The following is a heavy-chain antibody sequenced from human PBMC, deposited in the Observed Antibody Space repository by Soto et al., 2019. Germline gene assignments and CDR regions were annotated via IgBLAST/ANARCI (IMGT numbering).Heavy chain of an antibody. J-gene: IGHJ6*03. D-gene: IGHD2-2*01. CDR1: GYTFTSYD. V-gene: IGHV1-8*01. Sequence: QVPLVQSGAEVKKPGASVKVSCEASGYTFTSYDINWVRQATGQGPEWMGWMNPNSGNTGYAQKLQGTVTMTRNTSISTAYMELSSLRSEATAVYDCARGRVPYQMLFFGPASGAQFYYHMEIWGKGTTVTVSS. CDR3: ARGRVPYQMLFFGPASGAQFYYHMEI. CDR2: MNPNSGNT.